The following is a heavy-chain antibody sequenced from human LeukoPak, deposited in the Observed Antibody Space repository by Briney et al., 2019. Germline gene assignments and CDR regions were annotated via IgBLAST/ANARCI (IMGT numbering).Heavy chain of an antibody. CDR2: IYYSGST. D-gene: IGHD3-22*01. Sequence: SETLSLTCTVSGDSISSGPYYWGWIRQPPGKGLEWIGSIYYSGSTYYNPSLKSRVTISVDTSKNQFSLKLSSVTAADTAVYYCATTYYYDSSGYSWGQGTLVTVSS. CDR3: ATTYYYDSSGYS. J-gene: IGHJ4*02. V-gene: IGHV4-39*07. CDR1: GDSISSGPYY.